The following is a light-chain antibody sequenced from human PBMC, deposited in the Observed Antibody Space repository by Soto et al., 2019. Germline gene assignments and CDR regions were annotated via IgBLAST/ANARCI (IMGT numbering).Light chain of an antibody. J-gene: IGKJ1*01. CDR1: QSISSY. Sequence: IQMTQSPSSLSASVGDRVTITCRASQSISSYLNWYQQKPGKAPKLLIYKASTLKSGVPSRLSGSGSGTEFTLTISSLQPDDFATYYCQHYNSYSEAFGQGTKVDI. CDR2: KAS. V-gene: IGKV1-5*03. CDR3: QHYNSYSEA.